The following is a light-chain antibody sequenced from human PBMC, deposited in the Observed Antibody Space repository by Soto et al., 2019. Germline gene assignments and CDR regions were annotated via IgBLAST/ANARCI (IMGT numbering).Light chain of an antibody. J-gene: IGKJ2*01. CDR2: LGS. CDR1: QSLLHSNGYDY. Sequence: DLVMTQSPLSLPVTPGEPASISCRSSQSLLHSNGYDYLDWYLQKPGQSPQFLIYLGSNRASGVPDRFSGSGTGTDFTLKISRVEADDVGVYYCMQALQTPYTFGQGTKLEI. V-gene: IGKV2-28*01. CDR3: MQALQTPYT.